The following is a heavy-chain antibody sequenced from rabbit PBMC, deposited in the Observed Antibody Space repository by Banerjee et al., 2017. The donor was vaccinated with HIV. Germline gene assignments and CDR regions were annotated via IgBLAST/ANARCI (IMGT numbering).Heavy chain of an antibody. CDR3: ARDLAGVIGWNFNL. J-gene: IGHJ4*01. V-gene: IGHV1S45*01. CDR2: IDAGSSGRT. Sequence: QEQLEESGGDLVKPEGSLTLTCTASGFSFSNKYVMCWVRQAPGKGLEWIACIDAGSSGRTWYANWVNGRFTISKTSSTTVTLQMTSLTAADTATYFCARDLAGVIGWNFNLWGLGTLVTVS. CDR1: GFSFSNKYV. D-gene: IGHD4-1*01.